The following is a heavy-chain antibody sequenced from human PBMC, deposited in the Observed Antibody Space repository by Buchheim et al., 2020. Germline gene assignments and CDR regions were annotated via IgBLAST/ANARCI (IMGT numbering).Heavy chain of an antibody. V-gene: IGHV4-61*02. D-gene: IGHD2-2*02. CDR3: ARGLGYCSSTSCYTNWFDP. J-gene: IGHJ5*02. Sequence: QVQLQESGPGLVKPSQTLSLTCTVSGGSISSGSYYWGWIRPPAGRGLEWIGRVYTSGNTNYNASLNSRVTITVNTSKNQFSLKLSSVAAADTAVYYCARGLGYCSSTSCYTNWFDPGGQGTL. CDR2: VYTSGNT. CDR1: GGSISSGSYY.